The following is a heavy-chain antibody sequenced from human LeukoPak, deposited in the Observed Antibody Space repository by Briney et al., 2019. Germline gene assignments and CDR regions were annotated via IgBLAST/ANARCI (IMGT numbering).Heavy chain of an antibody. J-gene: IGHJ3*02. Sequence: SETLSLTCTVSGDSISSYYWSWIRQPPGKGLEWIGYIYTSGGTNYIPSLKGRVTISTDTSKNQFSLKLSSVTAADTAVYYCARDYYYDSSGHDAFDIWGEGTMVSVSS. V-gene: IGHV4-59*01. CDR2: IYTSGGT. CDR3: ARDYYYDSSGHDAFDI. D-gene: IGHD3-22*01. CDR1: GDSISSYY.